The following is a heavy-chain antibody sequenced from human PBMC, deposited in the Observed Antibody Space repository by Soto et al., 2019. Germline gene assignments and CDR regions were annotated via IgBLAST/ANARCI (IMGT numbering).Heavy chain of an antibody. J-gene: IGHJ6*02. Sequence: EVQVVESGGGLVEPGGSLRLSCAASGFNFSRSSMNWVRQAPGKGLRWLAPISTSVNLIYYEDSVKGRFTVSRDNTKNSMYLQMISLRAEDTAIYYCARGMKTAVFYGMDVWGQGTTVTVSS. CDR2: ISTSVNLI. CDR1: GFNFSRSS. CDR3: ARGMKTAVFYGMDV. D-gene: IGHD2-2*01. V-gene: IGHV3-21*01.